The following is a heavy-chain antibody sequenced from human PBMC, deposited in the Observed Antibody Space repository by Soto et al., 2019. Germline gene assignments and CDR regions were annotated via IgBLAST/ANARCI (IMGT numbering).Heavy chain of an antibody. Sequence: PWVPLRFSWKVSGCSCANYCIRCMSQMQGKGLEWMGIIYPGDSDTRYSPSFQGQVTISADKSISTAYLQWSSLKASDTAMYYCARLRMGDYGSYYFDYWGQGTLVTVSS. J-gene: IGHJ4*02. CDR3: ARLRMGDYGSYYFDY. CDR2: IYPGDSDT. CDR1: GCSCANYC. D-gene: IGHD4-17*01. V-gene: IGHV5-51*01.